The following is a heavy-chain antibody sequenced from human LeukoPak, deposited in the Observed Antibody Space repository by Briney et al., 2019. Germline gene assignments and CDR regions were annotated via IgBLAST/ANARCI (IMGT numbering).Heavy chain of an antibody. D-gene: IGHD6-19*01. CDR3: ASPGSYGGSGWYNRVCDY. CDR1: GGAISSYY. Sequence: SETLSLTRTASGGAISSYYWIWIRQPAGKGLEWLGRIYTSGSTNYNPSLKSRVTLSLDTCKNQFSLQLRSLTAADPDDDHHASPGSYGGSGWYNRVCDYWGQGTLVTVSS. V-gene: IGHV4-4*07. CDR2: IYTSGST. J-gene: IGHJ4*02.